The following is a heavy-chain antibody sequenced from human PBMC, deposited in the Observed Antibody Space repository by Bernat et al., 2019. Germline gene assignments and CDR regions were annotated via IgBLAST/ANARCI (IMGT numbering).Heavy chain of an antibody. CDR1: GFTFSDYN. V-gene: IGHV3-21*01. CDR2: ISSSSSHK. Sequence: EVQLVESGGGLVKPGGSLRLSCAASGFTFSDYNMNWVRQAPGKGLEWVSSISSSSSHKYYADSVKGRFTISRDNAKNLLYLQMNSLRAEDTAVYHCAREVAKDIVVVVGATGLDYWGQGTLVTVSS. J-gene: IGHJ4*02. CDR3: AREVAKDIVVVVGATGLDY. D-gene: IGHD2-15*01.